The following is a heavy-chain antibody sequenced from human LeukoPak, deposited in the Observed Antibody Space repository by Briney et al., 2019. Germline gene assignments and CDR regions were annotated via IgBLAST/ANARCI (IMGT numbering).Heavy chain of an antibody. J-gene: IGHJ6*02. V-gene: IGHV3-13*01. CDR3: AGRTSWYYGFDV. Sequence: GGSLGLSCAASGFSFSRNDMHWVRQRTGKGLEWVSGIGTAGDTNYAGSVKGRFTISRETGKNSLYLQMRSLRAEDTAVYYCAGRTSWYYGFDVWGQGTTVTVSS. CDR2: IGTAGDT. D-gene: IGHD1-1*01. CDR1: GFSFSRND.